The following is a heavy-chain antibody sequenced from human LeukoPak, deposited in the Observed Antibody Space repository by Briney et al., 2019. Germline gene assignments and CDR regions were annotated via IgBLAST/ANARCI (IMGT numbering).Heavy chain of an antibody. D-gene: IGHD3-3*01. CDR2: ISGSGSIS. CDR3: AREAGSGPNFDY. CDR1: GFTFTNYA. J-gene: IGHJ4*02. Sequence: PGGSLRLSCTASGFTFTNYAMNWVRQAPGKGLEWVSTISGSGSISYYADSVKGRFTISRDDSKNTLYLQMNSLRADDTAVYYCAREAGSGPNFDYWGQGTLVTVSS. V-gene: IGHV3-23*01.